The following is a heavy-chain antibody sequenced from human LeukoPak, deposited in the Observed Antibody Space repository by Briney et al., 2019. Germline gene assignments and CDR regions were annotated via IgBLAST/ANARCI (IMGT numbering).Heavy chain of an antibody. Sequence: SVKVSCKASGGTFSSYAISWVRQAPGQGLEWMGGIIPIFGTANYAQKFQGRVTITADESTSTAYMELSSLRSEDTAVYYCATLATVNPRLDYWGQGTLVTVSS. CDR1: GGTFSSYA. V-gene: IGHV1-69*13. CDR2: IIPIFGTA. CDR3: ATLATVNPRLDY. D-gene: IGHD4-11*01. J-gene: IGHJ4*02.